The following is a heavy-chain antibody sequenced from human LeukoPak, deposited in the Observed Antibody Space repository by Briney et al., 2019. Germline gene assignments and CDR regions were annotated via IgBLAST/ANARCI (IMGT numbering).Heavy chain of an antibody. D-gene: IGHD1-7*01. CDR2: ISGSRTA. Sequence: SETLSLTCTVSAGSINTYFWTWVRQPAGKGLEWIGRISGSRTAYYNPSLESRVTISLDTANNQLFLRMTSVSAADTAVYYCARGTELTRTSGHYSFDYWGQGTLVSVSS. CDR3: ARGTELTRTSGHYSFDY. CDR1: AGSINTYF. J-gene: IGHJ4*02. V-gene: IGHV4-4*07.